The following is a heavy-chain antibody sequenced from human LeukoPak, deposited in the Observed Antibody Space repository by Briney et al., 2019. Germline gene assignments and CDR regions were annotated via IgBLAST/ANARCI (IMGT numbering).Heavy chain of an antibody. CDR3: ARARMIAAAGAFDI. CDR1: GYTFTNYW. V-gene: IGHV5-51*01. D-gene: IGHD6-13*01. J-gene: IGHJ3*02. CDR2: IYPGDSVT. Sequence: PGESLKISCKGSGYTFTNYWIGWVRPMPGKGLEWMWIIYPGDSVTRYSPSLQGHVIISADKSITTAFLQWSSLQASDTAIYYCARARMIAAAGAFDIWGQGTMVTVSS.